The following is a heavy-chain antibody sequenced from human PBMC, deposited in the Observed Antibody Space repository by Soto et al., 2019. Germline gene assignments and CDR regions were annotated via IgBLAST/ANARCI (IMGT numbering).Heavy chain of an antibody. V-gene: IGHV3-23*01. CDR3: AKIITAAGTDY. Sequence: PGGSLRLSCAASGFIFSNYGMSWVRQAPGKGLEWVSAIGGSGYSTYYADSVKGRFTISRDNSKNTLYLQMNSLRAEDTAIYYCAKIITAAGTDYWGQGTLVTVSS. CDR1: GFIFSNYG. CDR2: IGGSGYST. D-gene: IGHD6-13*01. J-gene: IGHJ4*02.